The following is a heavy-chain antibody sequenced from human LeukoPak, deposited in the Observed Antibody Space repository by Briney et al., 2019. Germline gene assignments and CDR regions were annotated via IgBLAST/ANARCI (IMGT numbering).Heavy chain of an antibody. CDR3: ARDYGDPLGHFDY. V-gene: IGHV3-66*03. CDR1: GFTVSSNY. J-gene: IGHJ4*02. CDR2: ISGSGAST. D-gene: IGHD4-17*01. Sequence: GGSLRLSCAASGFTVSSNYMSWVRQAPGKGLEWVSVISGSGASTYYADSVNGRFTISRDNSKNTLYLQMNSLRAEDTAVYYCARDYGDPLGHFDYWGQGTLVTVSS.